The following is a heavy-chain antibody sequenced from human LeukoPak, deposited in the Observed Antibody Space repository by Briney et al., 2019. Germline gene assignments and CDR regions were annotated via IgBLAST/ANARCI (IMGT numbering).Heavy chain of an antibody. Sequence: GGSLRLSCAASGFTVSSNYMSWVRQAPGKGLEWVSVIYGGGSTYYADSVKGRFTISRDNSKNTLYLQMNSLRAEDTAVYYCARDRGYSYGFFDYWGQGTLVTVSS. CDR1: GFTVSSNY. V-gene: IGHV3-53*01. D-gene: IGHD5-18*01. J-gene: IGHJ4*02. CDR2: IYGGGST. CDR3: ARDRGYSYGFFDY.